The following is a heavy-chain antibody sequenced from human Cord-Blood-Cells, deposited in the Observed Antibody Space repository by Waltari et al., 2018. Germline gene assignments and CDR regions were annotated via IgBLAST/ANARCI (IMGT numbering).Heavy chain of an antibody. J-gene: IGHJ6*03. CDR3: ARVSGTNYYYMDV. V-gene: IGHV3-7*01. CDR2: IKQDGSEK. Sequence: EVQLVESGGGLVQPGGSLRLSCAASGFTFSSYWMSWVRQAPGKGLEWVANIKQDGSEKYYVDSVKGRFTISRDNAKNSLYLQMNSLRAEDTAVYYCARVSGTNYYYMDVWGKGTTVTVSS. D-gene: IGHD2-2*01. CDR1: GFTFSSYW.